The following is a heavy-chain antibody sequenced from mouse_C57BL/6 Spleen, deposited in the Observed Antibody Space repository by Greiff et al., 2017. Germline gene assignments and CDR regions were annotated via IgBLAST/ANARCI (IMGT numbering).Heavy chain of an antibody. D-gene: IGHD2-2*01. V-gene: IGHV1-64*01. CDR3: AMKVTTRPYYLDY. CDR2: IHPNSGST. CDR1: GYTFTSYT. J-gene: IGHJ2*01. Sequence: QVQLQQSGAELVKPGASVKLSCKASGYTFTSYTMHWVKQRPGHGLEWIGMIHPNSGSTNSNQKVKGKATLTVDKSSSTAYMYLSSRTSGDSAVYYCAMKVTTRPYYLDYWGQGTTLTVSS.